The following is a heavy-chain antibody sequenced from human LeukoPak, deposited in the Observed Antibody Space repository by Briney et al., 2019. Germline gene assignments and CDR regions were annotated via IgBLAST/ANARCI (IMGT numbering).Heavy chain of an antibody. CDR3: TRRVDASRWYDP. V-gene: IGHV3-74*03. CDR2: ISNDGTTT. Sequence: GGSLRLSCAASGFSFSSYWMHWVRQAPGEGLVWVSRISNDGTTTTYADSVKGRFTISRDNAKNMVYLEMNSLRVDDTAVYYCTRRVDASRWYDPWGQGTLVTV. D-gene: IGHD2-15*01. CDR1: GFSFSSYW. J-gene: IGHJ5*02.